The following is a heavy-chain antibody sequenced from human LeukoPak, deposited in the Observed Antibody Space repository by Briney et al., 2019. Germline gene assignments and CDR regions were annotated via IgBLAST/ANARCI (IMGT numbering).Heavy chain of an antibody. V-gene: IGHV3-9*01. J-gene: IGHJ4*02. Sequence: QSGGSLRLSCAASGFTFDDYAMHWVRQAPGKGLEWVSGISWNSGSIGYADSVKGRFTISRDNAKNSLYLQMNSLRAEDTALYYCAKASDEAARPGDFDYWGQGTLVTVSS. CDR2: ISWNSGSI. CDR3: AKASDEAARPGDFDY. D-gene: IGHD6-6*01. CDR1: GFTFDDYA.